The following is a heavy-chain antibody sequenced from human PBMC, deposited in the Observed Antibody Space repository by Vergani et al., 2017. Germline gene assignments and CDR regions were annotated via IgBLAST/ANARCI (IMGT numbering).Heavy chain of an antibody. V-gene: IGHV3-23*01. J-gene: IGHJ4*02. CDR3: VKDAGCYENFFDS. Sequence: EVQLLESGGSLKQPGGSVRLSCAASGFTFSTYAMHWVRQAPGKGLEWVSALPGGGVSTYYADSFKGSFIISRDNSRDTLYLKMNSLRPEDTATYYCVKDAGCYENFFDSWGQGTRVTVSS. CDR1: GFTFSTYA. CDR2: LPGGGVST. D-gene: IGHD1-26*01.